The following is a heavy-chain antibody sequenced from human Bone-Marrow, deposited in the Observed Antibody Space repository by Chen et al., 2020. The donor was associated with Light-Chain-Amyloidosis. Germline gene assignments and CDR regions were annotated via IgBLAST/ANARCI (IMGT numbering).Heavy chain of an antibody. CDR3: AREAGVGITYYFDL. J-gene: IGHJ2*01. CDR1: GFTFDDYG. Sequence: EVQLVESGGRVVRPGGSLRISCAASGFTFDDYGMSWVRQAPGKGLGWVSGINWNGCRTSYADLLKVRFTISRDNAKNSLDLQMNTLSPEDTALYYCAREAGVGITYYFDLWGPGTLVTVSS. CDR2: INWNGCRT. D-gene: IGHD3-3*01. V-gene: IGHV3-20*04.